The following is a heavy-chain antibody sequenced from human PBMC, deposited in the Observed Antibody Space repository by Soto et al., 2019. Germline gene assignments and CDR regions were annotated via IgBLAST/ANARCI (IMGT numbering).Heavy chain of an antibody. V-gene: IGHV1-3*01. CDR2: INAGNGNT. CDR3: ARDRRMISFNWNFQFDP. D-gene: IGHD1-7*01. J-gene: IGHJ5*02. CDR1: GYTFTSYA. Sequence: QVQLVQSGAEVKKPGASVKVSCKASGYTFTSYAMHWVRQAPGQRLEWMGWINAGNGNTKYSQKFQGRVTITRDTSASTAYMELSSLRSEDTAVYYCARDRRMISFNWNFQFDPWGQGTLVTVSS.